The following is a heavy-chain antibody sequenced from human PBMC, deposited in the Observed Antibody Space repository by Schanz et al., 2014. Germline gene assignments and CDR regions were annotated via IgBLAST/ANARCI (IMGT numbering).Heavy chain of an antibody. Sequence: VQLVESGGGLVQPGGSLRLSCAASGFTFSGYGMHWVRQAPGKGLEWVAIISYDGRHKNYADSVKGRFTISRDNSKNTLHLQMNSLRVEDTAVYYCASADYTNYFDYWGQGTLVTVSS. CDR3: ASADYTNYFDY. D-gene: IGHD4-4*01. V-gene: IGHV3-30*03. CDR1: GFTFSGYG. J-gene: IGHJ4*02. CDR2: ISYDGRHK.